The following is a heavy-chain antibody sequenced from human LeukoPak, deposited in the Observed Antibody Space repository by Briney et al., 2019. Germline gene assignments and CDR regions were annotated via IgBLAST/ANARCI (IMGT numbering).Heavy chain of an antibody. CDR1: GGSISSYY. D-gene: IGHD2-2*01. CDR2: IYTSGST. J-gene: IGHJ4*02. Sequence: SETLSLTCTVSGGSISSYYWSWIRQPPGKGLEWIGYIYTSGSTNYNPSLKSRVTISVDTSKNQFSLKLSSVTAADTAVYYCARHRACSSTSCLSYPDYWGQGTLVTVSS. CDR3: ARHRACSSTSCLSYPDY. V-gene: IGHV4-4*09.